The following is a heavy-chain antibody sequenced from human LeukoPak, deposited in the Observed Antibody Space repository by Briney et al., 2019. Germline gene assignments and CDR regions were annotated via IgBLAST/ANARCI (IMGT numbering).Heavy chain of an antibody. D-gene: IGHD1-26*01. Sequence: ASVRVSCKASGYTFTSYGISWVRQAPGQGLEWMGWISAYNGNTNYAQKLQGRVTMTTDTSTSTAYMELRSLRSDDTAVYYCARATVGANAFDIWGQGTMVTVSS. CDR1: GYTFTSYG. J-gene: IGHJ3*02. CDR3: ARATVGANAFDI. CDR2: ISAYNGNT. V-gene: IGHV1-18*01.